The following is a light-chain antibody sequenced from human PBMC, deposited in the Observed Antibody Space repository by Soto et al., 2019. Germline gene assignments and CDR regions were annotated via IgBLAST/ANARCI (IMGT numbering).Light chain of an antibody. CDR1: QGISNY. CDR2: AAS. CDR3: QKYNSAPRA. J-gene: IGKJ2*01. Sequence: DIQMTQSPSSLSASVGDRVTITCRASQGISNYLAWYQQKPGKVPKLLLYAASTLQSGVPSRFSGGRSGTDFTRTISSLQPEDVATYYWQKYNSAPRAFGQGTKLYIK. V-gene: IGKV1-27*01.